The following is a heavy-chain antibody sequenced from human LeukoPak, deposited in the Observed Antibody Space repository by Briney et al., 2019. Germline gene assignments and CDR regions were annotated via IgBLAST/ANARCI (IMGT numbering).Heavy chain of an antibody. CDR3: ARDGTYYDFWSGQTYYYYMDV. CDR1: GGTFSSYA. Sequence: SVKVSCKASGGTFSSYAISWVRQAPGQGLEWMGGIIPIFGTANYAQKSQGRVTITADESTSTAYMELSSLRSEDTAVYYCARDGTYYDFWSGQTYYYYMDVWGKGTTVTVSS. V-gene: IGHV1-69*13. D-gene: IGHD3-3*01. CDR2: IIPIFGTA. J-gene: IGHJ6*03.